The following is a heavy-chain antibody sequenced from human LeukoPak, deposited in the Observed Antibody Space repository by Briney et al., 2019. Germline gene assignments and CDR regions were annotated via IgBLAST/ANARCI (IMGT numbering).Heavy chain of an antibody. Sequence: ASVKVSCKASGYTFTSYHIHWVRQAPGQGLEWMGIINPSDGSTSYAQKFQGRVTMTTDTSTSTAYMELRSLRSDDTAVYYCARDVGQTTVIIRYYYYYMDVWGKGTTVTVSS. CDR1: GYTFTSYH. CDR2: INPSDGST. J-gene: IGHJ6*03. CDR3: ARDVGQTTVIIRYYYYYMDV. D-gene: IGHD4-17*01. V-gene: IGHV1-46*01.